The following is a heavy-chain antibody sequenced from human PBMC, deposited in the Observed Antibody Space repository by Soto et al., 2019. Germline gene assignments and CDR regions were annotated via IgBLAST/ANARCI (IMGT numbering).Heavy chain of an antibody. Sequence: QLHLQESGPGLVKPSETLSLTCTVSGGSISSSSYYWGWIRPPPGKGLEGIGNVSYGGRTYYNPYRKSRVTISVETSKSQFSLTLSSVTAADTSVYYCAGGDYYHSSGYYFYYYTMDVWGQGTTVTVSS. CDR1: GGSISSSSYY. CDR2: VSYGGRT. J-gene: IGHJ6*02. V-gene: IGHV4-39*01. CDR3: AGGDYYHSSGYYFYYYTMDV. D-gene: IGHD3-22*01.